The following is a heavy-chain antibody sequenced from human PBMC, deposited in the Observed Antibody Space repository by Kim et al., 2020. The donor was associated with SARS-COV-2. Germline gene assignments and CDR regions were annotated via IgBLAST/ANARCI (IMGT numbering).Heavy chain of an antibody. CDR2: ISASGGST. Sequence: GGSLRLSCAASTFTFSSYAMSWVRQAPGKGLEWLSSISASGGSTYYADSVKGRFTISRDNSKNTLYLQMNSLRAEDTAVFYCAKDRYSDTSGHPYFFDYWGQGTLVAVSS. J-gene: IGHJ4*02. CDR1: TFTFSSYA. CDR3: AKDRYSDTSGHPYFFDY. D-gene: IGHD3-22*01. V-gene: IGHV3-23*01.